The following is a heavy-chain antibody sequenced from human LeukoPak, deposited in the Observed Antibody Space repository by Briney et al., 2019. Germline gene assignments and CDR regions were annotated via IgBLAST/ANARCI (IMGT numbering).Heavy chain of an antibody. D-gene: IGHD3-10*01. CDR3: ARYYGSGGLDY. CDR1: GYTFTGYY. CDR2: IHAGNGDT. J-gene: IGHJ4*02. V-gene: IGHV1-3*01. Sequence: ASVKVSCKASGYTFTGYYMHWVRQAPGQRLEWMGWIHAGNGDTRYSQNFQDRVTFTRDTSASTAYMELSSLISEDTAVYYCARYYGSGGLDYWGQGALVTVSS.